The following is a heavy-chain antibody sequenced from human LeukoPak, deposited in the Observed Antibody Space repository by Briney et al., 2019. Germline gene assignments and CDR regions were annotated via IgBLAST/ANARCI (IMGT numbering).Heavy chain of an antibody. V-gene: IGHV3-33*01. CDR3: ARVSGYSSGWYESELDY. CDR1: GFTFSSCG. CDR2: IWYDGSNK. Sequence: PGGSLRLSCAASGFTFSSCGMHWVRQAPGKGLEWVAVIWYDGSNKYYADSVKGRFTISRDNSKNTLYLQMNSLRAEDTAVYYCARVSGYSSGWYESELDYWGQGTLVTVSS. D-gene: IGHD6-19*01. J-gene: IGHJ4*02.